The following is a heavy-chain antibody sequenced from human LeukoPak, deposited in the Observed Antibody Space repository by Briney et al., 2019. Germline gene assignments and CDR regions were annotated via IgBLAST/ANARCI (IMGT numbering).Heavy chain of an antibody. CDR3: AKVRYYDILTGHYGPAFDI. Sequence: GGSLRLSCAASGFTFSSYAMSWVRQAPGKGLEWVSAISGSGGSTYYADSVKGRFTISRDNSKNTLYLQMNSLRAEDTAVYYCAKVRYYDILTGHYGPAFDIWGQGTMVTVSS. D-gene: IGHD3-9*01. CDR2: ISGSGGST. V-gene: IGHV3-23*01. J-gene: IGHJ3*02. CDR1: GFTFSSYA.